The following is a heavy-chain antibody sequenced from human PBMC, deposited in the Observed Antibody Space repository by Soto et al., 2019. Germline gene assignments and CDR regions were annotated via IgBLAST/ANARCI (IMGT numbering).Heavy chain of an antibody. CDR2: ISSSSSYM. V-gene: IGHV3-21*01. CDR1: GFTFSSYS. CDR3: LRGRMAV. J-gene: IGHJ6*02. Sequence: EVQLVESGGGLVKPGGSLRLSCAASGFTFSSYSMNWVRQAPGKGLEWVSSISSSSSYMYYADSVKGRFTISRDNAKNSLYLQMKSLRAEDKAVYYCLRGRMAVWGQGSTVTVSS.